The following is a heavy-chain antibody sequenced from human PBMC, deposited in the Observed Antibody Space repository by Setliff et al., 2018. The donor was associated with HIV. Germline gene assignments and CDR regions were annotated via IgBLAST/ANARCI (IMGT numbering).Heavy chain of an antibody. Sequence: SETLSLTCTVSGGSISSYSWSWIRQPPGKGLEWIGYDQRFGNINFNPSLKSRVTISVDASKNQFSLEVRSVTAADTAVYYCARDNWGSLDYWGQGMLVTVSS. J-gene: IGHJ4*02. D-gene: IGHD7-27*01. CDR2: DQRFGNI. V-gene: IGHV4-4*09. CDR1: GGSISSYS. CDR3: ARDNWGSLDY.